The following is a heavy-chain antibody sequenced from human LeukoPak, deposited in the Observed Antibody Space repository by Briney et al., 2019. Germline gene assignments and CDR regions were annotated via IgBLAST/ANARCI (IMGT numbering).Heavy chain of an antibody. V-gene: IGHV3-23*01. CDR3: AKGTPYSSSYYHSFDY. CDR2: ISGSGGST. Sequence: PGGSLRLSCAASGFTFSSYAMSWVRQAPGKGLEWVSAISGSGGSTYYADSVKGRFTISRDNSKNTLYLQMNSLRAEDTAVYYCAKGTPYSSSYYHSFDYWGQGTLVTVSS. D-gene: IGHD6-6*01. J-gene: IGHJ4*02. CDR1: GFTFSSYA.